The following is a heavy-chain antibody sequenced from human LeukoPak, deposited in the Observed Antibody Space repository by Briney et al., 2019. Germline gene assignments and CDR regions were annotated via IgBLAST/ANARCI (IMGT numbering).Heavy chain of an antibody. CDR1: GYTFTSYG. Sequence: ASVKVSCKASGYTFTSYGISWVRQAPGQGLEWMGWISAYNGNTNYAQKLQGRVTMTTDTSTSTAYMELRSLRSEDTAVYYCARTRNYGSGSYPLGYWGQGTLVTVSS. V-gene: IGHV1-18*01. CDR2: ISAYNGNT. J-gene: IGHJ4*02. D-gene: IGHD3-10*01. CDR3: ARTRNYGSGSYPLGY.